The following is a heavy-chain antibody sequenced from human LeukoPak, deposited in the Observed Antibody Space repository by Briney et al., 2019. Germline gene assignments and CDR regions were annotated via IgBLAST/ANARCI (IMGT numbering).Heavy chain of an antibody. CDR3: AKEPGEGFVAYWAFDI. V-gene: IGHV3-48*03. CDR2: ISSSGSTI. CDR1: GFTFSSYE. Sequence: GGSLRLSCAASGFTFSSYEMNWVRQAPGKGLEWVSYISSSGSTIYYADSVKGRFTISRDNAKNSLYLQMNSLRTEDTALYYCAKEPGEGFVAYWAFDIWGQGTMVTVSS. D-gene: IGHD2-21*01. J-gene: IGHJ3*02.